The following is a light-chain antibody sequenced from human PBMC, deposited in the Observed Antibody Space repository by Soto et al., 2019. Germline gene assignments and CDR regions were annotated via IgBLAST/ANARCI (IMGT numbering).Light chain of an antibody. J-gene: IGKJ5*01. V-gene: IGKV3-11*01. CDR2: DAS. CDR1: QSVGNN. CDR3: QQRSNWPPIT. Sequence: EIVMPQSPGTLSVSPGERVTLSCRASQSVGNNLAWYQQRPGQAPRLLIYDASHRAAGIPARFSGSGFGTDFTLTISSLEPEDAAVYYCQQRSNWPPITFGQGTRLEIK.